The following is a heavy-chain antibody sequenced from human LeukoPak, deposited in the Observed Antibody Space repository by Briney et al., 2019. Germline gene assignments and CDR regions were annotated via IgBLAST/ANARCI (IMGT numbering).Heavy chain of an antibody. CDR1: GYSFTNYW. D-gene: IGHD3-16*01. Sequence: GESLKISCQGSGYSFTNYWISWVRQMPGKGLEWMTRIDPADSYTNYNPSFKGHVTISDEKSFSTAYLQWSSLKASDTAMYYCARHDQDGAFHIWGQGTMVTVSS. CDR3: ARHDQDGAFHI. J-gene: IGHJ3*02. CDR2: IDPADSYT. V-gene: IGHV5-10-1*01.